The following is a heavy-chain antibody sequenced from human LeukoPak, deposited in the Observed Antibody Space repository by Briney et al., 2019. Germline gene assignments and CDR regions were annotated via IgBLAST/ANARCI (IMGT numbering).Heavy chain of an antibody. CDR1: GFTFSSYA. J-gene: IGHJ4*02. Sequence: GGSLRLSCAASGFTFSSYAMSWVRQAPGKGLEWVSAISGSGGSTCYADSVKGRFTISRDNSKNTLYLQMNSLRAEDTAVYYCAKEPFKYYYDSSGPDYWGQGTLVTVSS. D-gene: IGHD3-22*01. CDR2: ISGSGGST. V-gene: IGHV3-23*01. CDR3: AKEPFKYYYDSSGPDY.